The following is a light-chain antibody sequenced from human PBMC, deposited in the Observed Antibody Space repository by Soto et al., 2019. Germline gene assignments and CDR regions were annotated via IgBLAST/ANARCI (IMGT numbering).Light chain of an antibody. Sequence: EVVLTQSPATLSLSPGERATLSCRASQSISSYLAWYQQKPGQAPRLLIYDASNRATGIPARFSGSGSGTDFTLTISSLEPEDLAVYYCQQYGSSPGTFGQGTKLEIK. CDR2: DAS. CDR3: QQYGSSPGT. CDR1: QSISSY. V-gene: IGKV3-11*01. J-gene: IGKJ2*01.